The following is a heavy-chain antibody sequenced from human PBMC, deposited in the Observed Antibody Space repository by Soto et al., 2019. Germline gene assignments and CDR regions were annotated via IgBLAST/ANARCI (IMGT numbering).Heavy chain of an antibody. J-gene: IGHJ4*02. CDR3: TRGRSMIANDDFEY. Sequence: GWSLRLSCAASGFAVSSYSMHWIRQAPGKGLEWVAAMSFDGNSKYFADSVKGRFKISRDTSKNTWSLEMESLRVEDSALYHCTRGRSMIANDDFEYWGQGTQITITS. CDR2: MSFDGNSK. CDR1: GFAVSSYS. D-gene: IGHD2-21*01. V-gene: IGHV3-30-3*01.